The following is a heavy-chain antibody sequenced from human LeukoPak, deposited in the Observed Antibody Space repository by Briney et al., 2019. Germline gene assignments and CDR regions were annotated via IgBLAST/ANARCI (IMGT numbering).Heavy chain of an antibody. CDR1: GGTFSSYA. V-gene: IGHV1-69*06. CDR3: ASERGGVTHFDY. CDR2: IIPIFGTA. D-gene: IGHD3-10*01. J-gene: IGHJ4*02. Sequence: SVKVSCKASGGTFSSYAISWVRQAPGQGLELMRGIIPIFGTANYAQKFQGRVTITADKSTSTAYMELSSVRSEDTAVYYCASERGGVTHFDYWGQGTLVTVSS.